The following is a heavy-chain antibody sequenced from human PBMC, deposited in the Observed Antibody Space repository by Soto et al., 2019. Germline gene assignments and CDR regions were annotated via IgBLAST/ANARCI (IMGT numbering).Heavy chain of an antibody. V-gene: IGHV4-39*01. CDR3: TRDGHYGDSLYYYYGMDV. J-gene: IGHJ6*02. CDR1: GGSISSSSYY. CDR2: IYYSGST. Sequence: SETLSLTCTVSGGSISSSSYYWGWIRQPPGKGLEWIGSIYYSGSTYYNPSLKSRVTISVDTSKNQFSLKLSSVTAADTAVYYCTRDGHYGDSLYYYYGMDVWGQGTTVTVSS. D-gene: IGHD4-17*01.